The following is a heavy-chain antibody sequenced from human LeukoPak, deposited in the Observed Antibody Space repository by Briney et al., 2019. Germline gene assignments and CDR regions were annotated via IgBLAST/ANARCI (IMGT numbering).Heavy chain of an antibody. CDR1: GFTFSSYG. V-gene: IGHV3-33*01. CDR2: IWSNGVNK. Sequence: PGRSLRLSCAASGFTFSSYGMHWVRQAPGKGLEWVAVIWSNGVNKYYADSVKGRFTISRDNSKNTLYLEMNSVRAEDAAVYYCARIGGSGYYGDYWGQGTLVTVSS. CDR3: ARIGGSGYYGDY. D-gene: IGHD3-22*01. J-gene: IGHJ4*02.